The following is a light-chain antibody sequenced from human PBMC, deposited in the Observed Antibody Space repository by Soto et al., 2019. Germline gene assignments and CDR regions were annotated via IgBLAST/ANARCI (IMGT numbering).Light chain of an antibody. CDR3: QQYDNLPIT. V-gene: IGKV1-33*01. CDR1: QDISNY. J-gene: IGKJ5*01. Sequence: DIQMTQSPSSLSSCVGDIFTITCQASQDISNYLNWYQQKPGKAPKLLIYDASNLETGVPSRFSGSGSGTDFTFTISSLQPEDIATYYRQQYDNLPITFGQGTRLEIK. CDR2: DAS.